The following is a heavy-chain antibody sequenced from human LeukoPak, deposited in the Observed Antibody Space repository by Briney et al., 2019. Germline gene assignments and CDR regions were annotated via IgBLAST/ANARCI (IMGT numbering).Heavy chain of an antibody. V-gene: IGHV4-39*01. CDR3: SRQLATAAADTRGYFDY. CDR2: FFVSGST. D-gene: IGHD6-25*01. J-gene: IGHJ4*02. Sequence: SETLSLTCTVSGGSISSSSDYWGWIRQAPGKGLEWIGSFFVSGSTHYNPSLRSRATLFVDTSKNQFSLKLTSMTAADAATYFCSRQLATAAADTRGYFDYWGQGTVVAVSS. CDR1: GGSISSSSDY.